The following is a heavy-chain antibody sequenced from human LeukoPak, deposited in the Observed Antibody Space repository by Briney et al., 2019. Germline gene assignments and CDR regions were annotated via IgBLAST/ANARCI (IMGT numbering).Heavy chain of an antibody. Sequence: GGSLRLSCAASGFTVSSNYMSWVRQAPGKELEWVSIIYTGGSTYYADSVKGRFTISRANSKNTLYLQMNSLRVEDTAVYYCARSNYYGSGSLLYYYYMDVWGKGTTVTVSS. CDR1: GFTVSSNY. V-gene: IGHV3-53*01. CDR2: IYTGGST. D-gene: IGHD3-10*01. J-gene: IGHJ6*03. CDR3: ARSNYYGSGSLLYYYYMDV.